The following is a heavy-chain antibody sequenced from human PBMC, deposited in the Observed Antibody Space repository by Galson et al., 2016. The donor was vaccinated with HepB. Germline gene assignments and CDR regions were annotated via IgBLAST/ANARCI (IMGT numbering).Heavy chain of an antibody. V-gene: IGHV3-23*01. CDR1: GFTFSSYA. Sequence: SLRLSCAASGFTFSSYAMSWVRQAPGKGLEWVTGIVGSGGHTYYADSVKGRFTISRDNPKNTLYLQMNSLRAEDTAVFYCAKDIPSTVTTFVGSDYWGQGTLVTVSS. D-gene: IGHD4-17*01. CDR3: AKDIPSTVTTFVGSDY. J-gene: IGHJ4*02. CDR2: IVGSGGHT.